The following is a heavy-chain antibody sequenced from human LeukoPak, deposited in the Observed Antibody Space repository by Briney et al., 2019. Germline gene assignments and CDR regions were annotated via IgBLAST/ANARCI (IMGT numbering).Heavy chain of an antibody. CDR3: AKYDSSSYNYINFDY. CDR1: GFTFSSFA. J-gene: IGHJ4*02. V-gene: IGHV3-23*01. Sequence: PGGSLRLSCAASGFTFSSFAMSWVRQAPGKGLEWVSTLSNSGGSTFYTDSVKGRFTISRDNSKNTLYLQMNSLGAEDTALYYCAKYDSSSYNYINFDYWGQGTLVTVSS. D-gene: IGHD3-22*01. CDR2: LSNSGGST.